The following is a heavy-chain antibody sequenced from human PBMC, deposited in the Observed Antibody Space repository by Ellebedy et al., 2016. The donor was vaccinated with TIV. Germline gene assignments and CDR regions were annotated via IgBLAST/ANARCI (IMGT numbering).Heavy chain of an antibody. D-gene: IGHD2-15*01. V-gene: IGHV3-48*03. Sequence: GGSLRLSCAASGFTFSSYNMNWVRQAPGKGLEWVAYITSTGTAIYYADSVRGRFTISRDNAKNSLFLQMNSLRAEDTAVYYCARVVGAIPARFDPWGQGTLVTVSS. J-gene: IGHJ5*02. CDR2: ITSTGTAI. CDR1: GFTFSSYN. CDR3: ARVVGAIPARFDP.